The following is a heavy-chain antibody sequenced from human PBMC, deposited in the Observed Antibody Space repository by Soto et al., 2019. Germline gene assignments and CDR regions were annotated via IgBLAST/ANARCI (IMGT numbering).Heavy chain of an antibody. CDR3: TRHADLGFFSSTSCSDIDY. J-gene: IGHJ4*02. D-gene: IGHD2-2*01. Sequence: GGSLRLSCAASGLTFSGSAMHWVRQASGKGLEWVGRIRSKANSYATEYAASVKGRFTISRDDSKNTAFLQMNSLKTEDTAVYYCTRHADLGFFSSTSCSDIDYWGQGTLVTVSS. V-gene: IGHV3-73*01. CDR2: IRSKANSYAT. CDR1: GLTFSGSA.